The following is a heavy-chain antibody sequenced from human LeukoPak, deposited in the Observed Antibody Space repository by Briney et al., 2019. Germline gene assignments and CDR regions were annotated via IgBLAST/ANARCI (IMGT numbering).Heavy chain of an antibody. Sequence: GGSLRLSCAASGFTFSNYAMHWVRQAPGKGLEGGAVISYDGTNKYYADSVKGRFTISRDNSKNTMYLQMNSLRDEDTAMYYCARAPMSYDSSGFGGAFDIWGQGTMVTVSS. CDR1: GFTFSNYA. D-gene: IGHD3-22*01. V-gene: IGHV3-30-3*01. CDR2: ISYDGTNK. J-gene: IGHJ3*02. CDR3: ARAPMSYDSSGFGGAFDI.